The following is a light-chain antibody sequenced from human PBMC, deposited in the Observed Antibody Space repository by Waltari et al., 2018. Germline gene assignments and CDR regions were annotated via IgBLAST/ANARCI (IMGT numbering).Light chain of an antibody. CDR2: DNN. Sequence: QSVSTQPPSVSAAPGQKVTISCSGSSSNIGNYYVSWYHQLPGAAHKLLIYDNNKLPSGIPDRFSASKSGTSATLDITGLQIGDEADYYCATWDNSLSDVVFGGGTKVTVL. CDR3: ATWDNSLSDVV. CDR1: SSNIGNYY. V-gene: IGLV1-51*01. J-gene: IGLJ2*01.